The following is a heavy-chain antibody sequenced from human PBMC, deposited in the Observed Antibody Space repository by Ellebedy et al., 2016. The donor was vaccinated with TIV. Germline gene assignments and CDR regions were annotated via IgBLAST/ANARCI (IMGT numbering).Heavy chain of an antibody. CDR1: GYAFTRYG. Sequence: ASVKVSCXASGYAFTRYGLRWVRQAPGQGLEWMGWISTNNGETKYVEKFQGRVTMTRDTSTTTTFMELRSLRPDDTAVYYCARDDYGDRYGMDVWGQGTTVTVSS. V-gene: IGHV1-18*01. CDR3: ARDDYGDRYGMDV. D-gene: IGHD4-17*01. CDR2: ISTNNGET. J-gene: IGHJ6*02.